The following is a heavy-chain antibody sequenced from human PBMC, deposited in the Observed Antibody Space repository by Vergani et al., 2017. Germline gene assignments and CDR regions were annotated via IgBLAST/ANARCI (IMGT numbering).Heavy chain of an antibody. CDR2: IYYSGST. D-gene: IGHD1-26*01. Sequence: QVQLQESGPGLVKPSETLSLTCTVSNDSVSNTFYYWGWIRQTPGKGLEWIGSIYYSGSTYYNPSLESRLTMSVDTSKNQFSLKLNSMTAADTAVYYCARRPTWELGAFDIWGQGTLVTVSS. J-gene: IGHJ3*02. V-gene: IGHV4-39*07. CDR3: ARRPTWELGAFDI. CDR1: NDSVSNTFYY.